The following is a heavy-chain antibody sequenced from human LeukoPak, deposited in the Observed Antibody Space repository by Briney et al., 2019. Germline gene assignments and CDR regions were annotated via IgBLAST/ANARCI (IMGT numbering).Heavy chain of an antibody. D-gene: IGHD6-13*01. Sequence: PSETLSLTCTVSGGSISSYYWSWIRQPPGKGLEWIGYIYYSGTTNYNPSLKSRVTISVDTSKNQFSLKLSSVTAADTAVYYCARGVYIAAAQYGYWGQGTLVTVSS. CDR2: IYYSGTT. CDR3: ARGVYIAAAQYGY. J-gene: IGHJ4*02. CDR1: GGSISSYY. V-gene: IGHV4-59*01.